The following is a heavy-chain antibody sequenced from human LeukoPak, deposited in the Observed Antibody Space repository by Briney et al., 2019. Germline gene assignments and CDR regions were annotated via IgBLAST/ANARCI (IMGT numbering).Heavy chain of an antibody. CDR3: AGITGYSSGWAAFDI. D-gene: IGHD6-19*01. CDR1: GFTFSSYS. CDR2: ISSSSSTI. J-gene: IGHJ3*02. V-gene: IGHV3-48*02. Sequence: GGSLRLSCAASGFTFSSYSMNWVRQAPGKGPEWVSYISSSSSTIYYADSVQGRFTISRDNAKNSLYLQMISLRDEDTAVYYCAGITGYSSGWAAFDIWGQGTMVTVSS.